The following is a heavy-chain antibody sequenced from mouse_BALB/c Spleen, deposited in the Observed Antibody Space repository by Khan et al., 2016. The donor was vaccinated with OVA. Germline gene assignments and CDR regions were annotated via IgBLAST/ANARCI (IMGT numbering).Heavy chain of an antibody. J-gene: IGHJ3*01. V-gene: IGHV5-4*02. Sequence: EVELVESGGGLVKPGGSLKLSCAASGFTFSDYYMYWVRQTPEKRLEWVATISDGGSYTYYPDSVKGRFTISRDNAKNNLYLQMSSLKSEATARDYCARAGYGGFAYWGQGTLVTVSA. CDR2: ISDGGSYT. CDR3: ARAGYGGFAY. CDR1: GFTFSDYY. D-gene: IGHD1-1*02.